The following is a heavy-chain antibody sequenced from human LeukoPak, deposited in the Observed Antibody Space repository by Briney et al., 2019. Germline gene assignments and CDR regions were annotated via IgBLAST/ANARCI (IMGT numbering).Heavy chain of an antibody. CDR2: INPNSGGT. D-gene: IGHD6-13*01. Sequence: ASVKVSCKASGYTFTGYYMHWVRQAPGQGLEWMGRINPNSGGTNYAQRFQGRVTITRDTSISTAYMELSRLRSDDTAVYYCAREDSPGYSSSWYKYYYYYYMDVWGKGTTVTVSS. CDR3: AREDSPGYSSSWYKYYYYYYMDV. J-gene: IGHJ6*03. V-gene: IGHV1-2*06. CDR1: GYTFTGYY.